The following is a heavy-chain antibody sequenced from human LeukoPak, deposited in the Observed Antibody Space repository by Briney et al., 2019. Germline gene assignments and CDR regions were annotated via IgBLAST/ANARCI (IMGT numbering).Heavy chain of an antibody. D-gene: IGHD6-13*01. CDR3: ARDRGLSRWYGYDAFDI. Sequence: SETLSLTCAVSGGSISSSNWWSWVRQPPGKGLEWIGEIYHSGSTNYNPSLKSRVTISVDKSKNQFSLKLSSVTAADTAVYYCARDRGLSRWYGYDAFDIWGQGTMVTVSS. CDR2: IYHSGST. CDR1: GGSISSSNW. V-gene: IGHV4-4*02. J-gene: IGHJ3*02.